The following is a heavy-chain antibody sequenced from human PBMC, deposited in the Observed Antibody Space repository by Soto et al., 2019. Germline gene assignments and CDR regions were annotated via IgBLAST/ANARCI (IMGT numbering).Heavy chain of an antibody. V-gene: IGHV1-69*04. J-gene: IGHJ5*02. Sequence: SVKVSCKACGGTFSSYTFSWVRQAPGQGLEWMGRIIPVLTIANYAQKFQGRLTITADESTSTAYMELSSLRSEDTAVYYCARDANIVVAPAAAGHWFDPWGQGTLVTVSS. CDR3: ARDANIVVAPAAAGHWFDP. D-gene: IGHD2-2*01. CDR1: GGTFSSYT. CDR2: IIPVLTIA.